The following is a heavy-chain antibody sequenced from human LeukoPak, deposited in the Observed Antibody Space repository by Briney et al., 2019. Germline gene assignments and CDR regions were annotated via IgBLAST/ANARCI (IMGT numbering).Heavy chain of an antibody. CDR2: IYYSGST. D-gene: IGHD6-13*01. J-gene: IGHJ4*02. CDR1: GGSISSGDYY. Sequence: SQTLSLTCTVSGGSISSGDYYWSWSRQHPGKGLEWFRYIYYSGSTYYNPSLKSRVTISVDTSKNQFSLKLTSVTAADTAVYYCARAPPRGSSWYFDYWGQGTLVTVSS. CDR3: ARAPPRGSSWYFDY. V-gene: IGHV4-31*03.